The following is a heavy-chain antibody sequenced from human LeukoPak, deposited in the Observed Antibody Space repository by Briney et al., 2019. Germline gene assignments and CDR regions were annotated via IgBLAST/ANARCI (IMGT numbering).Heavy chain of an antibody. V-gene: IGHV3-74*01. J-gene: IGHJ4*02. CDR2: SDSDESNR. Sequence: GGSLRLSCAASGLTLTSYWMHWVRHAPGNGLVWVSRSDSDESNRIYADSVKGRFTISRDNAKNTLSLKMNSLRVEDTAVYFCTRDVNWGSFDYWGQGTLVTVSS. CDR3: TRDVNWGSFDY. CDR1: GLTLTSYW. D-gene: IGHD3-16*01.